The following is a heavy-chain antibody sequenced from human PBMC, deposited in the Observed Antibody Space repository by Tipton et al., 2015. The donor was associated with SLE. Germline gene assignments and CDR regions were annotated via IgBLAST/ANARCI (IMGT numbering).Heavy chain of an antibody. CDR2: IHPSSGDT. J-gene: IGHJ5*02. CDR1: GYTFTSQY. Sequence: QVQLVQSGAEVKKPGASVKVSCKASGYTFTSQYIHWVRQAPGQGLEWMAIIHPSSGDTTYAQEFQGRVTMTRDTSTSTVYMELSSLRSEDTAVYYCAREGGGHWFDPWGQGTLVTVSA. CDR3: AREGGGHWFDP. V-gene: IGHV1-46*01.